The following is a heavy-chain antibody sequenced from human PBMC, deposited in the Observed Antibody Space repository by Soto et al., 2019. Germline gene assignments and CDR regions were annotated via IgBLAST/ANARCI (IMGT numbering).Heavy chain of an antibody. CDR1: GGTFSTYT. D-gene: IGHD3-22*01. J-gene: IGHJ5*02. CDR3: AGDPDSHYNDSHASSYP. Sequence: VQLVQSGAEVKKPGSSVKVSCKASGGTFSTYTITWVRQAPGQGLEWMGRIIPIIGIINYAQKFQGRVTISAEXXXGXXYMELTRLRSDDTAVYYCAGDPDSHYNDSHASSYPWGQGTLVTVSS. V-gene: IGHV1-69*08. CDR2: IIPIIGII.